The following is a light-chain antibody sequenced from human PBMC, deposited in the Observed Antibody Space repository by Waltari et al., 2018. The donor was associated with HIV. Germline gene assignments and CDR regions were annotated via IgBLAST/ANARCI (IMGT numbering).Light chain of an antibody. Sequence: QSVLTQPPSASGTHGQRVTISCSGSRANIGNNYLYWYHQLPGTAPKLLIYSSNQRPSGVPDRFSVSKSGTSASLAISGLRSEDEADYYCAAWDDSLSGPVFGGGTKLTVL. CDR2: SSN. CDR1: RANIGNNY. J-gene: IGLJ3*02. V-gene: IGLV1-47*02. CDR3: AAWDDSLSGPV.